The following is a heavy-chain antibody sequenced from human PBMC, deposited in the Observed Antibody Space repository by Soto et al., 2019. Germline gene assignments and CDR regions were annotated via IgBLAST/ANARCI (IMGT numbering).Heavy chain of an antibody. CDR1: GGTFSSYT. J-gene: IGHJ4*02. V-gene: IGHV1-69*08. CDR3: ARERGGYCSGGSCPIFDY. Sequence: QVQLVQSGAEVKKPGSSVKVSCKASGGTFSSYTISWVRQAPGQGLEWMGRIIPILGIANYAQKFQGRVTITADKSTSTAYMELSSLRSEDTAVYYCARERGGYCSGGSCPIFDYWGQGTLVTVSS. CDR2: IIPILGIA. D-gene: IGHD2-15*01.